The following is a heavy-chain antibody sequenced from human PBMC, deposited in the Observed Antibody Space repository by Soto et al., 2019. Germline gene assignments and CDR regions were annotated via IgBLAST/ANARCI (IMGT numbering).Heavy chain of an antibody. J-gene: IGHJ3*02. CDR1: GGSISGNGYY. Sequence: QVQLQESGPGLVKPSQTLSLTCAVSGGSISGNGYYWNWIRQHPGKGLEWIGYISYSGRTFYSPSLKGRVTTSLDTSKNQFSLKLSSVTAADTAIYYCARGSIFGVVLNAFDIWGHGTMVAVSS. CDR2: ISYSGRT. V-gene: IGHV4-31*11. D-gene: IGHD3-3*01. CDR3: ARGSIFGVVLNAFDI.